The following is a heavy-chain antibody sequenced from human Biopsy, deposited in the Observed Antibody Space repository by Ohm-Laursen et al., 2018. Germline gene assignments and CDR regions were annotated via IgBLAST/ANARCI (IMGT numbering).Heavy chain of an antibody. CDR3: ARFQAGTIEVY. Sequence: SETLSLTCTVSGVSISSGPYYWGWIRQPPGKGLEWIGHIFYSGTTSYTPSHKSRITISVDTSKTQFSLRLISVTAADTAVYYCARFQAGTIEVYWGQGTLVTVSS. D-gene: IGHD3-3*01. V-gene: IGHV4-39*01. CDR1: GVSISSGPYY. J-gene: IGHJ4*02. CDR2: IFYSGTT.